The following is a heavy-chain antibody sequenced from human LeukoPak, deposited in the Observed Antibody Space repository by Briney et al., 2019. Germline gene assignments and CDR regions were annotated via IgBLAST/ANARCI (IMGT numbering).Heavy chain of an antibody. CDR1: GFTFTTYG. D-gene: IGHD1-14*01. V-gene: IGHV3-33*01. CDR3: ATDDGTTGLPVH. Sequence: GGSLRLSCEASGFTFTTYGMHWVRQAPGKGLEWVAVIWYDGTIKDYADSAKGRFTISRDNSNNTLYLQMSSLRADDTAVYYCATDDGTTGLPVHWGQGTLVTVSS. CDR2: IWYDGTIK. J-gene: IGHJ4*02.